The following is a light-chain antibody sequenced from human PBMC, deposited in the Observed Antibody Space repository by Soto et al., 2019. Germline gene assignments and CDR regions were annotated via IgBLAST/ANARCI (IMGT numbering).Light chain of an antibody. CDR3: SSYTTSSARV. Sequence: QSALTQPPSASGSPGQSITISCTGTSSDVGAYDYVSWYQQHPGKAPRLLIYEVFNRPSGVSDRFSGSKSANTASLTISGLLSEDEADYYCSSYTTSSARVFGTGTKLTVL. J-gene: IGLJ1*01. CDR1: SSDVGAYDY. CDR2: EVF. V-gene: IGLV2-14*01.